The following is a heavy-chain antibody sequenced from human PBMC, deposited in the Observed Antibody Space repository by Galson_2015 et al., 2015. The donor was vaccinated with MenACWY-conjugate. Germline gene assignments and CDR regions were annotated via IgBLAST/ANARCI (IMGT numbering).Heavy chain of an antibody. CDR1: GYTFTTYW. D-gene: IGHD5-24*01. Sequence: QSGAEAKKPGESLKISCKGSGYTFTTYWVAWARQMHGKGLEWIGIIYPGDSDTRYSPSFQGLVTISADKSITTAYLQWSSLKASDTAIYYCARHRDGYTNDYWGQGTLVTVSS. V-gene: IGHV5-51*01. J-gene: IGHJ4*02. CDR3: ARHRDGYTNDY. CDR2: IYPGDSDT.